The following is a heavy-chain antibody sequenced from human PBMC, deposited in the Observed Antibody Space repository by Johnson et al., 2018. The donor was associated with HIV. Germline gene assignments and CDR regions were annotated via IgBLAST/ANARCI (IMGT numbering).Heavy chain of an antibody. Sequence: QEQLVESGGGVVQPGRSLRLSCAASGFTFSSFGMHWVRQAPGKGLEWVSLISWDGGSTYYADSVKGRFTISRDNSKNTLYLQMNSLRAEDTAVYYCARGWQQRAFDIWGQGTMVTVSS. CDR2: ISWDGGST. D-gene: IGHD6-13*01. V-gene: IGHV3-NL1*01. J-gene: IGHJ3*02. CDR3: ARGWQQRAFDI. CDR1: GFTFSSFG.